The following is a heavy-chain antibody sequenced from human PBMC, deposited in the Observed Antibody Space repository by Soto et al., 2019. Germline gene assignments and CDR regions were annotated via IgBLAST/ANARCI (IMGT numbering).Heavy chain of an antibody. CDR1: GGSISSAGYS. J-gene: IGHJ6*02. Sequence: QLQLQGSGSRLVKPSQTLSLSCTVSGGSISSAGYSWSWIRQSPGKDLEWIGYIYHSVKAFYNPSLKRRVTMSLDRSRNQFSLNLTSVTAADTAVYFCASSRQAVSFYALDVWGQGTTVVVSS. V-gene: IGHV4-30-2*06. D-gene: IGHD6-19*01. CDR3: ASSRQAVSFYALDV. CDR2: IYHSVKA.